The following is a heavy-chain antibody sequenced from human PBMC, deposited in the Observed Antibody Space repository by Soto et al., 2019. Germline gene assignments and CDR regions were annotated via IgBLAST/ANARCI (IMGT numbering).Heavy chain of an antibody. CDR3: AKDNPIVVALDYYYAMDV. CDR1: GFTFSGYA. CDR2: ISDDGSNK. V-gene: IGHV3-30*18. D-gene: IGHD1-26*01. Sequence: GGSLRLSCAASGFTFSGYAIHWVRQAPGKGLEWVAVISDDGSNKYYVDSVKGRFTISRDNSKNTLYLQMNNLRAEDTAVYYCAKDNPIVVALDYYYAMDVWGQGTTVTVYS. J-gene: IGHJ6*02.